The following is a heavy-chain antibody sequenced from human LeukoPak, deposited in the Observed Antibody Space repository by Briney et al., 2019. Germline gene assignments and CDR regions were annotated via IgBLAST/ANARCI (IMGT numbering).Heavy chain of an antibody. D-gene: IGHD3-3*01. V-gene: IGHV3-11*01. CDR1: GFTFSDYY. CDR2: ISSSGSTI. J-gene: IGHJ3*02. Sequence: GGSLRLSCAASGFTFSDYYMSWIRQAPGKGLEWVSYISSSGSTIYYADSVKGRFTISRDNAKNSLYLQMNSLRAEDTAVYYCARDPGITIFGVVITEVDAFDIWGQGTMVTVSS. CDR3: ARDPGITIFGVVITEVDAFDI.